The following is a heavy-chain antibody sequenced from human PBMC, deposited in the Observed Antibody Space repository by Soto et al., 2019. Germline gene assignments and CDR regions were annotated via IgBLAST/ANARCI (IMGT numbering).Heavy chain of an antibody. CDR2: INRSGST. V-gene: IGHV4-34*01. Sequence: SGTLSLTCAVSGGSLSGYYWTWIRQPPGKGLEWIWEINRSGSTNYKPSLRGRATISVDTSKNQVSLKVSSVTAADTAVYYCARGRTLITGTSLDYWGQGTLVTVSS. J-gene: IGHJ4*02. CDR1: GGSLSGYY. D-gene: IGHD1-20*01. CDR3: ARGRTLITGTSLDY.